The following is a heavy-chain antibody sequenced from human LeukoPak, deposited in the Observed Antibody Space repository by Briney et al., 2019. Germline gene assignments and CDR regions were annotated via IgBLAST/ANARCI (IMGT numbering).Heavy chain of an antibody. CDR1: GFTFSTYA. D-gene: IGHD3-22*01. V-gene: IGHV3-74*01. Sequence: PGGSLRLSCAVSGFTFSTYAMSWVRQAPGKGLVWVSRINSDGSSTSYADSVKGRFTISRDNAKNTLYLQMNNLRAEDTAVYYCARDPYDSSGYWDYFDYWGQGTLVTVSS. CDR3: ARDPYDSSGYWDYFDY. J-gene: IGHJ4*02. CDR2: INSDGSST.